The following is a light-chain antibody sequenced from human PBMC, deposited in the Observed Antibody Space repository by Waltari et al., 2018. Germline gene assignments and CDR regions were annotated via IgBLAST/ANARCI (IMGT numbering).Light chain of an antibody. CDR2: LGS. CDR3: MQAGGT. J-gene: IGKJ1*01. V-gene: IGKV2-28*01. CDR1: QSLLHSNGYNY. Sequence: DIVMTQSPLSLPVTPGEPASISCRSSQSLLHSNGYNYLDWYLQKPGQSPQLLIYLGSNRASGVPDRFSGSGSGTDFTLKISRVEAEDVGVYYCMQAGGTFGQGTKVEIK.